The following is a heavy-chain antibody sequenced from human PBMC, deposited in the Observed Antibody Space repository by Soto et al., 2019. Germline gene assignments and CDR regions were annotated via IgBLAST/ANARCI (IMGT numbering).Heavy chain of an antibody. Sequence: SETLSLTCAVSCGSIISSNWWSWVRQPPGKGLEWIGEIYHSGSTNYNPSLKSRVTISVDKSKNQFSLKLSSVTAADTAVYYCARARLLGMITMVRGARDYGMDVWGQGTTVTVSS. CDR1: CGSIISSNW. J-gene: IGHJ6*02. D-gene: IGHD3-10*01. V-gene: IGHV4-4*02. CDR3: ARARLLGMITMVRGARDYGMDV. CDR2: IYHSGST.